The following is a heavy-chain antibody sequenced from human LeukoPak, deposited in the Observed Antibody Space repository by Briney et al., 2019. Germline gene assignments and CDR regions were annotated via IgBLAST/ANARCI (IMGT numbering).Heavy chain of an antibody. Sequence: GESLKISCKGSGYSFTSYWIGWVRQMPGKGLEWMGIIYPGDSDTRYSPSFQGQVTISADKSTSTAYLQWSSLKASDTAMYYCASSKYSSGWYGDLDYWGQGTLVTVSS. CDR3: ASSKYSSGWYGDLDY. CDR1: GYSFTSYW. J-gene: IGHJ4*02. D-gene: IGHD6-19*01. V-gene: IGHV5-51*01. CDR2: IYPGDSDT.